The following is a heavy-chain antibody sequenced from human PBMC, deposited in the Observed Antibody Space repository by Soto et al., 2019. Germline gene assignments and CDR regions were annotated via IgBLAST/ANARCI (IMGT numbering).Heavy chain of an antibody. Sequence: QVQLVQSGGEVKKPGASVKVSCKASGYTFTSYGFSWVRQAPGQGLEWKGWINGYTGNTHYAQKFQGRVTMTIDTSTSTAYMELWTLISDDTAVYYCARSWVTGKGGMDVWGQGTTVTVSS. V-gene: IGHV1-18*01. CDR2: INGYTGNT. CDR3: ARSWVTGKGGMDV. D-gene: IGHD3-16*01. J-gene: IGHJ6*02. CDR1: GYTFTSYG.